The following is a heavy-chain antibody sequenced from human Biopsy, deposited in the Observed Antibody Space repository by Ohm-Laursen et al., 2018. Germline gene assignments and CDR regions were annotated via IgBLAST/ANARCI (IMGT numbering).Heavy chain of an antibody. CDR2: ISSTSSYI. J-gene: IGHJ4*02. D-gene: IGHD1-14*01. V-gene: IGHV3-21*01. CDR3: ARVRLVRKVITQPVEY. CDR1: GFTFSTYS. Sequence: GSLRLSCSASGFTFSTYSMNWVRQAPGKGLEWVSTISSTSSYIYYTDSVKGRFTISRDNAKNSLYLQMNSLRVEDTAVYYCARVRLVRKVITQPVEYWGQGTPVTVSS.